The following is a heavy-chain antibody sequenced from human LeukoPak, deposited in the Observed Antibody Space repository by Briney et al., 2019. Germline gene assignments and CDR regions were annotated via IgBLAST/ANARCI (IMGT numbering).Heavy chain of an antibody. D-gene: IGHD2-8*01. CDR2: ISWNSGSI. CDR1: GFTFSSYG. J-gene: IGHJ4*02. V-gene: IGHV3-9*01. CDR3: AKARIDHCTNGVCLYYFDY. Sequence: PGGSLRLSCAASGFTFSSYGMNWVRQAPGKGLEWVSGISWNSGSIGYADSVKGRFTISRDNAKNSLYLQMNSLRAEDTALYYCAKARIDHCTNGVCLYYFDYWGQGTLVTVSS.